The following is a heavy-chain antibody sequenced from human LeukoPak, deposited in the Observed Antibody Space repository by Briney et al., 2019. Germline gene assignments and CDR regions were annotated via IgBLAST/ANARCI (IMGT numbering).Heavy chain of an antibody. D-gene: IGHD3-16*01. CDR3: ARDPYAGIMITFGGVIERDY. J-gene: IGHJ4*02. CDR1: GFTVSSNY. V-gene: IGHV3-7*01. Sequence: PGGSLRLSCAASGFTVSSNYMSWVRQAPGKGLEWVANIKQDGSEKYYVDSVKGRFTISRDNAKNSLYLQLNSLRAEDTAVYYCARDPYAGIMITFGGVIERDYWGQGTLVTVSS. CDR2: IKQDGSEK.